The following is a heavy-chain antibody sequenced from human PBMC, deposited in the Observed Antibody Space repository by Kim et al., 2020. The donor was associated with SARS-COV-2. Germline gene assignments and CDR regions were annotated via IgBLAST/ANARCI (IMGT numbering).Heavy chain of an antibody. CDR1: GFTFSSYG. Sequence: GGSLRLSCAASGFTFSSYGMHWVRQAPGKGLEWVAVIWYDGSNKYYADSVKGRFTISRDNSKNTLYLQMNSLRAEDTAVYYCARGSLWFGETLFDYWGQGTLVTVSS. CDR2: IWYDGSNK. J-gene: IGHJ4*02. V-gene: IGHV3-33*01. CDR3: ARGSLWFGETLFDY. D-gene: IGHD3-10*01.